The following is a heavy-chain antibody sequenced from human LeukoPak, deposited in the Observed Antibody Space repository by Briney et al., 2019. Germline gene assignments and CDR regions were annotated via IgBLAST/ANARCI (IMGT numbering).Heavy chain of an antibody. CDR2: ISWNSGSI. CDR1: GFTFDDYA. V-gene: IGHV3-9*01. J-gene: IGHJ4*02. CDR3: AKGYYYDSSGYLDARNYFDY. D-gene: IGHD3-22*01. Sequence: GGSPRLSCAASGFTFDDYAMHWVRQAPGKGLEWVSGISWNSGSIGYADSVKGRFTISRDNAKNSLYLQMNSLRAEDTALYYCAKGYYYDSSGYLDARNYFDYWGQGTLVTVSS.